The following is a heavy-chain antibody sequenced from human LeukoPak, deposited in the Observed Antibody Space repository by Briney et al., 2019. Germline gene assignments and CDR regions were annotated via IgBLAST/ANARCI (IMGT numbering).Heavy chain of an antibody. V-gene: IGHV1-69*04. CDR3: ARLSSSSSGY. J-gene: IGHJ4*02. D-gene: IGHD2-2*01. CDR2: IIPILGIA. CDR1: GGTFSSYA. Sequence: SVKVSSKASGGTFSSYAISWVRQAPGQGLEWMGRIIPILGIANYAQKFQGRVTITADKSTSTAYMELSSLRSEDTAVYYCARLSSSSSGYWGQGTLVTVSS.